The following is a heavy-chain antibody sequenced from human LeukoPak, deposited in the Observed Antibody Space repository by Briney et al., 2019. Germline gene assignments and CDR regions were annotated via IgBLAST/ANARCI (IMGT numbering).Heavy chain of an antibody. V-gene: IGHV3-23*01. D-gene: IGHD3-10*01. J-gene: IGHJ4*02. Sequence: GGSLRLSWAASGLTFSSYAMSWVRQAPGKGLEWVSAISGSGGSTYYADSVKGRFTISRDNSTNTLYLQMNSLRAEDTAVYYCAKNWFGELLSFFDYWGQGTLVTVSS. CDR1: GLTFSSYA. CDR3: AKNWFGELLSFFDY. CDR2: ISGSGGST.